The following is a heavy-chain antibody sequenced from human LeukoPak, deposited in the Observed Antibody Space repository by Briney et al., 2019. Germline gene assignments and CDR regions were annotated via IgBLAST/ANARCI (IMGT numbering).Heavy chain of an antibody. CDR2: IYHSGST. CDR1: GYSISSGYY. CDR3: ARVGAHDAFDI. V-gene: IGHV4-38-2*02. D-gene: IGHD3-16*01. J-gene: IGHJ3*02. Sequence: PSETLSLTCTVSGYSISSGYYWGWIRQPPGKGPEWIGSIYHSGSTYYNPSLKSRVTISVDTSKNQFSLKLSSVTAADTAVYYCARVGAHDAFDIWGQGTMVTVSS.